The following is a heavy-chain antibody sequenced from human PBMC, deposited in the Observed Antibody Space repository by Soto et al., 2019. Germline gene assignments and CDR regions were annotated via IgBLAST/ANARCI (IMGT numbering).Heavy chain of an antibody. J-gene: IGHJ6*03. CDR2: IIPILGIA. D-gene: IGHD3-3*01. Sequence: ASVKVSCKASGGTFSSYTISWVRQAPGQGLEWMGRIIPILGIANYAQKFQGRVTITADKSTSTAYMELSSLRSEDTAVYYCAREGAQPLINTISPGRASYYYYYMDVWGKGTTVTVSS. CDR3: AREGAQPLINTISPGRASYYYYYMDV. V-gene: IGHV1-69*04. CDR1: GGTFSSYT.